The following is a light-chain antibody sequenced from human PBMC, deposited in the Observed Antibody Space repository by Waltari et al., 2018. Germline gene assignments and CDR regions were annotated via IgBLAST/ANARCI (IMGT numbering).Light chain of an antibody. CDR2: DVS. CDR3: SSYTSSSTFYVV. Sequence: QSALTQPASVSGSPGQSITISCTGTSSDVGGYNYVSWYQQHPGQAPKLMIYDVSKRPSGVSNRFSGSKSGNTASLTISGLQAEDEADYYCSSYTSSSTFYVVFGGGTKLTVL. J-gene: IGLJ2*01. CDR1: SSDVGGYNY. V-gene: IGLV2-14*01.